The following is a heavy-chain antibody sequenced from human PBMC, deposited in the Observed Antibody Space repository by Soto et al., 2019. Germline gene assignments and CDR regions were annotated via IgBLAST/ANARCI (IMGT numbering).Heavy chain of an antibody. Sequence: EVRLEESGGGLVQPGGSLRLSCAASGFTFDSYWMYWVRQAPGKGLVWVSRVNSDGRITTYADSVKGRFTISRDNAKSTLSLQMNCLRVEDTAVYYCATSRGAVVISPSFFDYWGQGALVTVSS. CDR2: VNSDGRIT. D-gene: IGHD2-21*01. V-gene: IGHV3-74*01. J-gene: IGHJ4*02. CDR1: GFTFDSYW. CDR3: ATSRGAVVISPSFFDY.